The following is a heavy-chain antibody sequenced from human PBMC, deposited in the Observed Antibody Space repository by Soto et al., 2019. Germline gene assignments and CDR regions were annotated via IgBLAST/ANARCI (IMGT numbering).Heavy chain of an antibody. V-gene: IGHV4-59*01. J-gene: IGHJ4*02. Sequence: SETLSLTCTVSGGSISSYYWSWIRQPPGKGLEWIGYIYYSGSTNYNPSLKSRVTISVDTSKNQFSLKLSSVTAADTAVYYCARGYRYFDWNHNFDYWGQGTLVTVSS. D-gene: IGHD3-9*01. CDR2: IYYSGST. CDR1: GGSISSYY. CDR3: ARGYRYFDWNHNFDY.